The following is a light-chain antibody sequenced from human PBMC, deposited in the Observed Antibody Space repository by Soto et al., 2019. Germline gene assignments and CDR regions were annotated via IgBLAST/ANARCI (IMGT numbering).Light chain of an antibody. CDR2: GAF. J-gene: IGKJ4*01. CDR1: QDINYS. Sequence: DIQMTQSPSSLSASVGDRVTITCRASQDINYSLAWYQQRPGKSPNFLIHGAFVLQSGVPSRFNGSGSGTSFTLTISRLQPEDVATYYCQKYGSVPLTFGGGTRIEIK. CDR3: QKYGSVPLT. V-gene: IGKV1-27*01.